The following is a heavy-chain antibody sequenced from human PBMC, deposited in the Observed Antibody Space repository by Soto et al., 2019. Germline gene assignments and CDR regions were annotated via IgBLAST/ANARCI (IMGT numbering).Heavy chain of an antibody. V-gene: IGHV3-30*18. J-gene: IGHJ5*02. CDR3: AKEGDQYYDFWTAYYNHKYNWFDT. CDR1: GFTFSSYG. D-gene: IGHD3-3*01. Sequence: PGGSLRLSCAASGFTFSSYGMHWVRQAPGKGLEWVAVISYDGSNKYYADSVKGRFTISRDNSKNTLYLQMNSLRAEDTAVYYCAKEGDQYYDFWTAYYNHKYNWFDTWGQGTLVTVSS. CDR2: ISYDGSNK.